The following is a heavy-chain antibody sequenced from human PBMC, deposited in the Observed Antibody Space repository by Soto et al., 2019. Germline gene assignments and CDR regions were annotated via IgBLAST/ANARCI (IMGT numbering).Heavy chain of an antibody. CDR2: ISYDGSNK. V-gene: IGHV3-30*18. CDR3: AKGSLWSGYQVFDY. J-gene: IGHJ4*02. CDR1: GFTFSSYG. D-gene: IGHD3-3*01. Sequence: GGSLRLSCAASGFTFSSYGMHWVRQAPGKGLEWVAVISYDGSNKYYADSVKGRFTISRDNSKNTLYLQMNSLRAEDTAVYYCAKGSLWSGYQVFDYWGQGTLVTVS.